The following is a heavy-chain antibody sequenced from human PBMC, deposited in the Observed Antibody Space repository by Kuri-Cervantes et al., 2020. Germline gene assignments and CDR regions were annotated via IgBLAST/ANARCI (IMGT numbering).Heavy chain of an antibody. CDR2: INHSRST. D-gene: IGHD2-15*01. Sequence: SQTLSLTCAVYGGSFSGYYWSWIRQPPGKGLEWIGEINHSRSTNYNPSLKSRVTISVDTSKNQFSLKLSSVTAADTAVYYCASLVKEAATNYYYYGMDVWGQGTTVTVSS. J-gene: IGHJ6*02. V-gene: IGHV4-34*01. CDR1: GGSFSGYY. CDR3: ASLVKEAATNYYYYGMDV.